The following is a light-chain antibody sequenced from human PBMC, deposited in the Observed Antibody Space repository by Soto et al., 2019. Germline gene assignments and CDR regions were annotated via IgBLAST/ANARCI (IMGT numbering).Light chain of an antibody. CDR1: QTIRTY. V-gene: IGKV1-39*01. CDR3: HQTFSAPQT. Sequence: DIRLTQSPASLSASVGDSVTISCRASQTIRTYFNWYQQKPGEAPKLLIAKTSSLESGVPSRFSGGGSGRDFTLTISSLQSEDCATYYCHQTFSAPQTFGQGTTVYLK. J-gene: IGKJ1*01. CDR2: KTS.